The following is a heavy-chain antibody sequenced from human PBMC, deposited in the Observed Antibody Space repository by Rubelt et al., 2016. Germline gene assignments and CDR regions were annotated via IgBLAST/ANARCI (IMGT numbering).Heavy chain of an antibody. Sequence: QVQLQRWGAGLLNPSETLSLTCGVYGGSFSGYHWRWIRQPPGKGLEWTGEINHSGSADSKSSLKSRVTMSVDTSKNQFSLRLTSVTAEDKAVYYCARHAPYYYGDSSGIAFDRWGQGTMVNVSS. CDR3: ARHAPYYYGDSSGIAFDR. D-gene: IGHD3-10*01. V-gene: IGHV4-34*01. CDR1: GGSFSGYH. CDR2: INHSGSA. J-gene: IGHJ3*02.